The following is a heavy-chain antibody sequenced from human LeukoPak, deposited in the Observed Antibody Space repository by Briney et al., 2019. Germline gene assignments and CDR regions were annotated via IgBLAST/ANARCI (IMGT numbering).Heavy chain of an antibody. V-gene: IGHV1-2*02. J-gene: IGHJ4*02. D-gene: IGHD6-19*01. CDR2: INPNSGGT. CDR3: ARSLALIAVAAYFDY. Sequence: ASVKVSCKASGYTFTGCYMHWVRQAPGQGLEWMGWINPNSGGTNSAQKFQGRVTMTRDTSISTAYMELSRLRSDDTAVYYCARSLALIAVAAYFDYWGQGTLVTASS. CDR1: GYTFTGCY.